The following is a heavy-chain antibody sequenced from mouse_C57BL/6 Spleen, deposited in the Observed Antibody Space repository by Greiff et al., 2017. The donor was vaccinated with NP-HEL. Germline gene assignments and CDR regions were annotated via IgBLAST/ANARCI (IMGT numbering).Heavy chain of an antibody. V-gene: IGHV14-3*01. Sequence: EVMLVESVAELVRPGASVKLSCTASGFNIKNTYMHWVKQRPEQGLEWIGRIDPANGNTKYAPKFQGKATITADTSSNTAYLQLSSLTSEDTAIYYCARGPNWDGGYFDYWGQGTTLTVSS. CDR1: GFNIKNTY. J-gene: IGHJ2*01. CDR3: ARGPNWDGGYFDY. D-gene: IGHD4-1*01. CDR2: IDPANGNT.